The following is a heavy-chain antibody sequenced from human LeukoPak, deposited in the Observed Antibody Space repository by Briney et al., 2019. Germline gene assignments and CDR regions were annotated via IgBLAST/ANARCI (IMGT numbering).Heavy chain of an antibody. CDR3: ARDRWGYGDVRSDAFDI. D-gene: IGHD4-17*01. CDR1: GFTFSSYE. V-gene: IGHV3-48*03. Sequence: GGSLRLSCAASGFTFSSYEMNWVRQAPGKGLEWVSYISSSGSTIYYADSVKGRFTISRDNAKNSLYLQMNSLRAEDTAVYYCARDRWGYGDVRSDAFDIWGQGTMVTVSS. CDR2: ISSSGSTI. J-gene: IGHJ3*02.